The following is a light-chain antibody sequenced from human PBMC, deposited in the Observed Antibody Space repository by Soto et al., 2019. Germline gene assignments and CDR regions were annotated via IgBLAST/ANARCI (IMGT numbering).Light chain of an antibody. CDR3: QQSYSTTWT. CDR1: QGISTY. J-gene: IGKJ1*01. Sequence: DIQMTQSPSSLSASVGDRVTITCRASQGISTYLNWYQQKPGKAPKLLIYAASSLQSRVPSRFSGSGSETDFTLTISSLQPEHFASYSCQQSYSTTWTFGQGTKVDIK. V-gene: IGKV1-39*01. CDR2: AAS.